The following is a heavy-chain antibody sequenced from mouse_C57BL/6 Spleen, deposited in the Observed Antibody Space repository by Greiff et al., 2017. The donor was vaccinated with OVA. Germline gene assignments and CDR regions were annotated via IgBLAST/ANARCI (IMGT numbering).Heavy chain of an antibody. J-gene: IGHJ1*03. CDR3: ARDYGSSYLWYFDV. CDR1: GYTFTSYW. Sequence: QVQLQQPGAELVKPGASVKMSCKASGYTFTSYWITWVKQRPGQGLEWIGDIYPGSGSTNYNEKFKSKATLTVDTSSSTAYMQLSSLTSEDSAVYYCARDYGSSYLWYFDVWGTGTTVTVSS. CDR2: IYPGSGST. D-gene: IGHD1-1*01. V-gene: IGHV1-55*01.